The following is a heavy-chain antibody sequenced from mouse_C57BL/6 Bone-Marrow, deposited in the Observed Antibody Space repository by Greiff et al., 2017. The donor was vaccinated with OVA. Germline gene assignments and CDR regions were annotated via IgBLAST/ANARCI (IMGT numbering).Heavy chain of an antibody. CDR3: ARWYYGSSFY. CDR2: ISYDGSN. D-gene: IGHD1-1*01. Sequence: VQLKESGPGLVKPSQSLSLTCSVTGYSITSGYYWNWIRQFPGNKLEWMGYISYDGSNNYNPSLKNRISITRDTSKNQFFLKLNSVTTEDTATYYCARWYYGSSFYWGQGTTLTVSS. CDR1: GYSITSGYY. V-gene: IGHV3-6*01. J-gene: IGHJ2*01.